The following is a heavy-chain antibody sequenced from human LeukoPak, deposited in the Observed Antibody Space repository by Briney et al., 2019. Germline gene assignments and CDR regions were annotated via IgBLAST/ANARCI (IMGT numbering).Heavy chain of an antibody. D-gene: IGHD2-2*01. CDR1: GYTFTSYG. V-gene: IGHV1-18*01. CDR3: ARDYAAADAFDI. J-gene: IGHJ3*02. Sequence: ASVKVSCKASGYTFTSYGISWVRQAPGQGLEWMGWISAYNGNTNYAQKLQGRVTMTTDTSTSTAYMELRSLRSDDTAVYYRARDYAAADAFDIWGQGTMVTVSS. CDR2: ISAYNGNT.